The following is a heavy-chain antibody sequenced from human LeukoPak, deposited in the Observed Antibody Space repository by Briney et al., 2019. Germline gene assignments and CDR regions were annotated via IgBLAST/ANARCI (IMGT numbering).Heavy chain of an antibody. CDR3: VRDGGVSGYDLLDY. CDR2: INQDGSKE. J-gene: IGHJ4*02. D-gene: IGHD5-12*01. Sequence: PGGSLRLSCAASGFTFGNYWMTWVRQAPGKGLEWVAHINQDGSKEYYMDSVKARFTISRDNAKNSLSLQMNSLRAEDTAVYYCVRDGGVSGYDLLDYWGQGTLVTVSS. V-gene: IGHV3-7*01. CDR1: GFTFGNYW.